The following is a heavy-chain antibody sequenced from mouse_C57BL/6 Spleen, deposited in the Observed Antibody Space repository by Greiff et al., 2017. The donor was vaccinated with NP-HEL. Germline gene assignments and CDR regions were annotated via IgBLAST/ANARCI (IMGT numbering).Heavy chain of an antibody. CDR1: GYTFTSYW. V-gene: IGHV1-69*01. Sequence: VQLQQPGAELVMPGASVKLSCKASGYTFTSYWMHWVKQRPGQGLEWIGEIDPSDSYTNYNQKFKGKSTLTVDKSSSTAYMQLSSLTSEDSAVYYCARRRGSSGSYYYAMDYWGQGTSVTVSS. CDR2: IDPSDSYT. CDR3: ARRRGSSGSYYYAMDY. J-gene: IGHJ4*01. D-gene: IGHD3-2*02.